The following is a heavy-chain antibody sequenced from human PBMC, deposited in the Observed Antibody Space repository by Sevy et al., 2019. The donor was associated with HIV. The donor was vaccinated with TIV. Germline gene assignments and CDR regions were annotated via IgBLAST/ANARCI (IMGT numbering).Heavy chain of an antibody. J-gene: IGHJ6*02. D-gene: IGHD3-22*01. Sequence: SETLSLTCTVSGGSISSGDYYWSWIRQPPGQGLEWIGYNYYSGSTYSNPSLKSPVTISVDTSKNQFSLTLSSVTAADTAVDYCARERYYYGSSGPGLYGMDVWGQGTTVTVSS. CDR3: ARERYYYGSSGPGLYGMDV. CDR1: GGSISSGDYY. CDR2: NYYSGST. V-gene: IGHV4-30-4*08.